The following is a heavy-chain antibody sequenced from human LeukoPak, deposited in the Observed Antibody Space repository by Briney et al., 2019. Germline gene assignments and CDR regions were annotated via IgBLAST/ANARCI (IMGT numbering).Heavy chain of an antibody. Sequence: HPGGSLRLSCAASGFTVSSNYMSWVRQAPGKGLEWVSGISGSGGRRDYADSVKGRFTISTDNSKNTLYLQMNSLRAEDTAVYYCAKGSIVVLTAIHFDYWGQGTLVTVSS. V-gene: IGHV3-23*01. CDR1: GFTVSSNY. CDR2: ISGSGGRR. J-gene: IGHJ4*02. D-gene: IGHD2-21*02. CDR3: AKGSIVVLTAIHFDY.